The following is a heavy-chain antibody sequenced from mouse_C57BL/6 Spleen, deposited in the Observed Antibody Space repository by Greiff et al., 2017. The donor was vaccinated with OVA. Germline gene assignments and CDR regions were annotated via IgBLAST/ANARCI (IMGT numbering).Heavy chain of an antibody. CDR1: GYTFTSYW. Sequence: QVQLQQPGAELVRPGSSVKLSCKASGYTFTSYWMHWVKQRPIQGLEWIGNIDPSDSETHYNQKFKDKATLTVDRSSSTAYMQLISLTSEDSAVYYCARAVYYGYDEYYFDYWGQGTTLTVSS. V-gene: IGHV1-52*01. D-gene: IGHD2-2*01. CDR3: ARAVYYGYDEYYFDY. J-gene: IGHJ2*01. CDR2: IDPSDSET.